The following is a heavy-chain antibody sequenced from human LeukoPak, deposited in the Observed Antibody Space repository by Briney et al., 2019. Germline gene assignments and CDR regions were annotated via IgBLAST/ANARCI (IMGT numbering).Heavy chain of an antibody. CDR1: GFAFPSYA. J-gene: IGHJ4*02. CDR2: ISASGSDA. Sequence: GGSLRLSCAASGFAFPSYAISCVRQAPGKGLEWVSAISASGSDAYYADSVKGRFTVSRDNSKKTVYIQMNSLRAEDTAVYYCARGWSYFDYWGQGALVTVSS. D-gene: IGHD2-15*01. CDR3: ARGWSYFDY. V-gene: IGHV3-23*01.